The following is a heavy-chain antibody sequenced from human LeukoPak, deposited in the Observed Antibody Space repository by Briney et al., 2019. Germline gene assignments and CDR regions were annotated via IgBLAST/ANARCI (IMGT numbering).Heavy chain of an antibody. CDR1: GFTFNSYA. CDR3: AKGISGRGIAAAGTYSSFG. D-gene: IGHD6-13*01. V-gene: IGHV3-23*01. Sequence: PGGSLRLSCVASGFTFNSYAMSWVRQAPGKGLEWVSGMSGNGEFTYYADSVKGRFTISRDNSKNTLYLQMNSLRAKDTAVYYCAKGISGRGIAAAGTYSSFGWGQGTLVAVSS. J-gene: IGHJ4*02. CDR2: MSGNGEFT.